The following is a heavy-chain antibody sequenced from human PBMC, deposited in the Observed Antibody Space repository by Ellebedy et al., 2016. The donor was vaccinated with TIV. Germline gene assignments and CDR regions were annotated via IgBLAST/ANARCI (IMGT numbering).Heavy chain of an antibody. Sequence: GESLKISCAPSGFTFSGYAMSWVRQAPGKGLEWVSGFGVSGDTTYYADSVKGRFTISRDNSKNTLYLQMTSLSAEDTAMYYCAKDWHPDYFGRVDPWGQGALVTVSS. CDR2: FGVSGDTT. D-gene: IGHD3-10*01. V-gene: IGHV3-23*01. CDR1: GFTFSGYA. J-gene: IGHJ5*02. CDR3: AKDWHPDYFGRVDP.